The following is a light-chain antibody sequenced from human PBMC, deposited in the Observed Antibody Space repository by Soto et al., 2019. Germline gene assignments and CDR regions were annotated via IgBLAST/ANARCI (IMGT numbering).Light chain of an antibody. CDR1: ESIASNY. V-gene: IGKV3-20*01. CDR3: QQYGSLRT. CDR2: TAS. Sequence: EIVLTQSPGTLSLSPGERATLSCRASESIASNYLAWYQQKPGQAPRLLIYTASNRATGIPDKISGSGSGTDFTLTISRLEPEDFAVYYCQQYGSLRTFGQGTKVEIK. J-gene: IGKJ1*01.